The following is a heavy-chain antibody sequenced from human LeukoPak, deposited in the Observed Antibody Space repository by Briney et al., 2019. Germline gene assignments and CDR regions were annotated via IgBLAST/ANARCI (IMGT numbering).Heavy chain of an antibody. J-gene: IGHJ4*02. CDR2: INTNNGNP. CDR1: GYIFSRYA. Sequence: ASVKVSCKASGYIFSRYAIHWVRQAPGQGLEWMGWINTNNGNPTYAQGLKGRLVFFLDTSANTAFLQINSLKADDTAIYYCGRDANIDFWGQGTLVTVSS. V-gene: IGHV7-4-1*02. CDR3: GRDANIDF.